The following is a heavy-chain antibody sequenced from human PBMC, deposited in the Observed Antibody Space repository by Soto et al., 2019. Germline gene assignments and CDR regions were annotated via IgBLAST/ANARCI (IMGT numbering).Heavy chain of an antibody. V-gene: IGHV4-59*08. CDR3: ARQKDNCFDP. D-gene: IGHD2-15*01. Sequence: PSETLSLTCAVYGGSFSGYYWSWIRQPPGKGLEWIGYINYSGSTNYNPSLRSRVTISVDTSKNQFSLKLSSVAAADTAVYYCARQKDNCFDPWGQGTLVTVS. J-gene: IGHJ5*02. CDR1: GGSFSGYY. CDR2: INYSGST.